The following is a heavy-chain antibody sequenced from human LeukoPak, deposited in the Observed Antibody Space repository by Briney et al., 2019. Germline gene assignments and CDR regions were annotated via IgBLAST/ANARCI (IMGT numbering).Heavy chain of an antibody. D-gene: IGHD4-11*01. CDR1: GYTFTSYD. CDR2: MNPNSGNT. CDR3: ARADYSNYVSYYYYMDV. Sequence: ASVKVSCKASGYTFTSYDINWVRQATGQGLEWMGWMNPNSGNTGYAQKFQGRVTMTRNTSISTAYMEPSSLRSEDTAVYYCARADYSNYVSYYYYMDVWGKGTTVTVSS. J-gene: IGHJ6*03. V-gene: IGHV1-8*01.